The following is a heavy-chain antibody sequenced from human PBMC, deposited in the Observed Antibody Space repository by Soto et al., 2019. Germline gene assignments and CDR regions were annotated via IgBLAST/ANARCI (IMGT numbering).Heavy chain of an antibody. D-gene: IGHD3-16*02. CDR2: ISGRGGST. Sequence: GGSLRLSCAASGFTFSSYAMSWVRQAPGKGLEWVSAISGRGGSTYYADSVKGRFTISRDNSKNTLYLQMNSLRAEDTALYYCAKEFVNEIMHLGELSFLRYPQFDYWGQGTLVTVSS. J-gene: IGHJ4*02. CDR1: GFTFSSYA. V-gene: IGHV3-23*01. CDR3: AKEFVNEIMHLGELSFLRYPQFDY.